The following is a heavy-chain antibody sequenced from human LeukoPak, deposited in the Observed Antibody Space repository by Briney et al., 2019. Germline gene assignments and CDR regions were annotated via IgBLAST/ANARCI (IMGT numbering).Heavy chain of an antibody. V-gene: IGHV1-18*01. CDR2: ISAYNGNT. CDR1: GYTFTSYG. Sequence: ASVKVSCKASGYTFTSYGISWVRQAPGQGLEWMGWISAYNGNTNYAQKLQGRVTMTTDTSTSTAYMELRSLRSDDTAVYYCARSQWLASTNWFDPWGQGTLVTVSS. CDR3: ARSQWLASTNWFDP. D-gene: IGHD6-19*01. J-gene: IGHJ5*02.